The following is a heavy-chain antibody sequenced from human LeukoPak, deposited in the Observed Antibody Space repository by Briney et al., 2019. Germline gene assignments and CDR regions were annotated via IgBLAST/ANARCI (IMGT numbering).Heavy chain of an antibody. D-gene: IGHD6-19*01. CDR3: ARDPRIAVAGTGGPAFDI. CDR1: GFTFSSYS. CDR2: ISSSSSTI. Sequence: GGSLRLSCAASGFTFSSYSMNWVRQAPGKGLEWVSYISSSSSTIYYADSVKGRFTISRDNAKNSLYLQMNSLRSEDTAVYYCARDPRIAVAGTGGPAFDIWGQGTMVTVSS. J-gene: IGHJ3*02. V-gene: IGHV3-48*01.